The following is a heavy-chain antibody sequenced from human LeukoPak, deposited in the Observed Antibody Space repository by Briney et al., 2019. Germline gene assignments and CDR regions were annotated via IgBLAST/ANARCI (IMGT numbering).Heavy chain of an antibody. CDR3: AITVGATPFDY. J-gene: IGHJ4*02. V-gene: IGHV3-30*04. D-gene: IGHD1-26*01. CDR2: ISYDGSNK. CDR1: GFTFGSYA. Sequence: PGRSLRLSCAASGFTFGSYAMHWVRQAPGKGLEWVAVISYDGSNKYYADSVKGRFTISRDNSKNTLYLQMNSLRAEDTAVYYCAITVGATPFDYWGQGTLVTVSS.